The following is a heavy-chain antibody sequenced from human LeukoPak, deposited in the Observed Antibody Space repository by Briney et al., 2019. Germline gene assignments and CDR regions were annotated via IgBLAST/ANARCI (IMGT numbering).Heavy chain of an antibody. V-gene: IGHV4-59*12. CDR3: ARAGAYDAFDI. CDR2: IYYRGST. J-gene: IGHJ3*02. CDR1: GGSISSDY. Sequence: TSETLSLTCTVSGGSISSDYWSWIRQPPGKGLEWIGYIYYRGSTNYNPSLKSRVTISVDTSKNQFSLKLSSVTAADTAVYYCARAGAYDAFDIWGQGTMVTVSS.